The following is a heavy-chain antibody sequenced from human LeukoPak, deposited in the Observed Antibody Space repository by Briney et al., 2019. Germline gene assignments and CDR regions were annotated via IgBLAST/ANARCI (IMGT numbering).Heavy chain of an antibody. J-gene: IGHJ4*02. V-gene: IGHV3-23*01. CDR1: GFTFSSYA. CDR3: AKGRESYYYDSSGPYY. Sequence: PGGSLRLSCAASGFTFSSYAMSWVRQAPGKGLEWVSAISGSGGSTYYADSVKGRFTISRDNSKNTLYLEMNSLRAEDTAVYYCAKGRESYYYDSSGPYYWGQGTLVTVSS. D-gene: IGHD3-22*01. CDR2: ISGSGGST.